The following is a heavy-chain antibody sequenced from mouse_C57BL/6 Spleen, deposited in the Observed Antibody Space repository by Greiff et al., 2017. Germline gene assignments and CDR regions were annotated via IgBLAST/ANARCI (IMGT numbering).Heavy chain of an antibody. CDR3: ARRSPFTN. J-gene: IGHJ2*01. CDR1: GYTFTDYY. CDR2: INPNNGGT. D-gene: IGHD1-1*01. Sequence: VQLQQSGPELVKPGASVKISCKASGYTFTDYYMNWVKQSHGKSLEWIGDINPNNGGTSYNQKFKGKATLTVDKSSSTAYMELRSLTSEDSAVYYCARRSPFTNWGQGTTLTVSS. V-gene: IGHV1-26*01.